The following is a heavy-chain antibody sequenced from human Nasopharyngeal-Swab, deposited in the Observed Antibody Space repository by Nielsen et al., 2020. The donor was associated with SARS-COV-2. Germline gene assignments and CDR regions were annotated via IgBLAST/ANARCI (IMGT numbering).Heavy chain of an antibody. D-gene: IGHD6-13*01. CDR1: GFTFDDYT. CDR3: ASRYSSLRTFDY. J-gene: IGHJ4*02. V-gene: IGHV3-23*01. Sequence: GESLKISCAASGFTFDDYTMHWVRQAPGKGLEWVSVISGSGGSSYYADSVKGRFTISRDNSKNTLYLQMNSLKAEDTALYYCASRYSSLRTFDYWGQGTLVTVSS. CDR2: ISGSGGSS.